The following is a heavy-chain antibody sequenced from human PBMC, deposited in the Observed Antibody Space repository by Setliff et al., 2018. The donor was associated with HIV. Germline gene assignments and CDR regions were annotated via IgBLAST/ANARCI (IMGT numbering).Heavy chain of an antibody. Sequence: LRLSCAASGFPFTTYSMNWVRQAPGKGLEWIAYINGGGDPIWYADSVKGRFTISRDNAKNTLYLHMNNLRGDDTAVYYCAKGCGGAGFCYYADYWGQGTVVTVSS. CDR2: INGGGDPI. CDR1: GFPFTTYS. J-gene: IGHJ4*02. CDR3: AKGCGGAGFCYYADY. V-gene: IGHV3-48*01. D-gene: IGHD2-21*01.